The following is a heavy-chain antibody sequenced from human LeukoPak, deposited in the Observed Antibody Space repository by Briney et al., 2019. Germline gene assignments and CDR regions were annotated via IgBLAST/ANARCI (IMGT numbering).Heavy chain of an antibody. CDR1: GDYISSSSYY. CDR2: IYHSGRT. CDR3: ARRHYYASTTYFE. D-gene: IGHD2/OR15-2a*01. J-gene: IGHJ4*02. Sequence: SQTLSLTCAVPGDYISSSSYYWGWVRQSPGTGLEWSVDIYHSGRTYYNPSLKSRVAISIDTSKNQFSLRLRSVTAADTAVIDCARRHYYASTTYFEWGRGTLVTVSP. V-gene: IGHV4-39*01.